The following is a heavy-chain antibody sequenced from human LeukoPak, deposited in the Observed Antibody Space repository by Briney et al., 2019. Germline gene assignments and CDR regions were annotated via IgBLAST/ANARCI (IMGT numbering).Heavy chain of an antibody. CDR3: ARNSGAGYYFYMDV. CDR1: EFSVGSNY. D-gene: IGHD3-10*01. CDR2: IYSSGST. V-gene: IGHV3-66*01. J-gene: IGHJ6*03. Sequence: GGSLRLSCAASEFSVGSNYMTWVRQAPGKGLDWVSLIYSSGSTYYADSVKGRFTISRDNAENSLYLQMNSLRAEDTALYYCARNSGAGYYFYMDVWGKGTAVTVSS.